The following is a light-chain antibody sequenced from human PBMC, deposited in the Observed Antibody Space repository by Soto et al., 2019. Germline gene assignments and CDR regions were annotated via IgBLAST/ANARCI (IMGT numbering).Light chain of an antibody. CDR1: QGISNY. CDR3: QKYTIAPYP. CDR2: AAS. J-gene: IGKJ2*01. V-gene: IGKV1-27*01. Sequence: DIPMTQSPSSLSASVGDRVTITCRASQGISNYLAWYQQKPGKVPKLLIYAASTLQSGVPSRFSGSASGTDFTLPVSSLQPADVATYYCQKYTIAPYPFGQGTKLAI.